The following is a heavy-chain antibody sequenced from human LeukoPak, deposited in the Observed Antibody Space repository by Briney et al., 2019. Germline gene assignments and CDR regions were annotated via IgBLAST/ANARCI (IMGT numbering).Heavy chain of an antibody. CDR1: GFTFRTYW. CDR2: IDAEGTTT. J-gene: IGHJ4*02. V-gene: IGHV3-74*01. Sequence: GGSLRLSCAASGFTFRTYWMHWVRQAPGKGLVRVSRIDAEGTTTTYADSVKGRFTISRDNAKNTLYLQMNSLRAEDTAVYYCARRYHYDSSGYQFDYWGQGTLVTVSS. CDR3: ARRYHYDSSGYQFDY. D-gene: IGHD3-22*01.